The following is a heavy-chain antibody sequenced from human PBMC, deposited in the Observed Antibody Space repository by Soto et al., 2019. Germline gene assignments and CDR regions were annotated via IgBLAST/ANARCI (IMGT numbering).Heavy chain of an antibody. Sequence: GGSLRLSCAASGFTFSSYAMSWVRQAPGKGLEWVSAISGSGGSTYYADSVKGRFTISRDNSKNTLYLQMNSLRAEDTAVYYCAKDLRGRWLRSTFLDYWGQGTLVTVSS. CDR3: AKDLRGRWLRSTFLDY. J-gene: IGHJ4*02. CDR2: ISGSGGST. V-gene: IGHV3-23*01. D-gene: IGHD5-12*01. CDR1: GFTFSSYA.